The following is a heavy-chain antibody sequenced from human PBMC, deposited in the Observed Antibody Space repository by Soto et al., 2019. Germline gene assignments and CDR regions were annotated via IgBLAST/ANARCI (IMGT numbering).Heavy chain of an antibody. J-gene: IGHJ5*02. CDR2: MYHSGST. D-gene: IGHD2-2*01. V-gene: IGHV4-30-2*01. CDR3: ASPCSSTSCYASGGWFDP. Sequence: SETLSLTCAVSGGSISSGGYSWSWIRQPPGKGLEWIGYMYHSGSTYYNPSLKSRVTISIDRSKNQFSLKLSSVTAADTAVYYCASPCSSTSCYASGGWFDPWGQGTLVTVSS. CDR1: GGSISSGGYS.